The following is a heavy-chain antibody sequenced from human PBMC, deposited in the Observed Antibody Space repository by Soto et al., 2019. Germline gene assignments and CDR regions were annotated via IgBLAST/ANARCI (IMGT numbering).Heavy chain of an antibody. CDR3: AKAPGVNYYDSSGYYYTQFWDY. D-gene: IGHD3-22*01. Sequence: HPGGSLRLSCATSGFTFSSYAMSWVRQAPGKGLEWVLAISGSGGSTYYADSVKGRFTISRDNSKNTLYLQMNSLRAEDTAVYYCAKAPGVNYYDSSGYYYTQFWDYWGQGTMVTVSS. J-gene: IGHJ4*02. V-gene: IGHV3-23*01. CDR2: ISGSGGST. CDR1: GFTFSSYA.